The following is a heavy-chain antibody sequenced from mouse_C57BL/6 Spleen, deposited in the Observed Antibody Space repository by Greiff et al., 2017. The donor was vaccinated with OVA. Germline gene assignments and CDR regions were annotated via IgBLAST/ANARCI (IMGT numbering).Heavy chain of an antibody. V-gene: IGHV1-7*01. J-gene: IGHJ4*01. D-gene: IGHD1-1*01. CDR3: AITTVVAKDAMDY. CDR2: INPSSGYT. CDR1: GYTFTSYW. Sequence: VQLQQSGAELAKPGASVKLSCKASGYTFTSYWMHWVKQRPGQGLEWIGYINPSSGYTKYNQKFKDKATLTADKSSSTAYMQLSSLTYEDSAVYYCAITTVVAKDAMDYWGQGTSVTVSS.